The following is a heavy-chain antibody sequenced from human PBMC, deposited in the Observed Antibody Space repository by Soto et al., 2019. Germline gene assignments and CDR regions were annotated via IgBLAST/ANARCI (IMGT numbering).Heavy chain of an antibody. J-gene: IGHJ1*01. CDR2: IYHSGST. V-gene: IGHV4-38-2*01. CDR3: AVGYCGSASCSREYFQH. CDR1: GNSISSGYY. Sequence: SETLSLTCAVSGNSISSGYYWAWIQQPPGKGLEWIGTIYHSGSTFHNPSLKSRVTISVDTSKNQFSLKLRSVTAADTAVYYCAVGYCGSASCSREYFQHWGQGTLVTVSS. D-gene: IGHD2-2*01.